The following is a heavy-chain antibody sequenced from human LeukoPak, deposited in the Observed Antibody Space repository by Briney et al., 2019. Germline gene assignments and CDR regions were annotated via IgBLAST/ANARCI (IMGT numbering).Heavy chain of an antibody. J-gene: IGHJ4*02. Sequence: SKTLSLTCTVSGGSISSGGYYWSWIRQHPGKGLEWIGYIYYSGSTYYNPSLKSRVTISVDTSKNQFSLKLSSVTAADTAVYYCARVSAITIFGVVPPPAYFDYWGQGTLVTVSS. CDR1: GGSISSGGYY. CDR3: ARVSAITIFGVVPPPAYFDY. CDR2: IYYSGST. D-gene: IGHD3-3*01. V-gene: IGHV4-31*03.